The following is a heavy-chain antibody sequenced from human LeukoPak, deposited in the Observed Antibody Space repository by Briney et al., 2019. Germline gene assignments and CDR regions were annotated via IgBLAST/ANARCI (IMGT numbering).Heavy chain of an antibody. J-gene: IGHJ4*02. Sequence: ASVKVSCKASGGTFNSYAISWVRQAPGQGLEWMGRIIPILGIANYAQKFQGRVTITADKSTSTAYMELSSLRSEDTAVYYCARGAIAAAGTPFDYWGQGTLVIVSS. D-gene: IGHD6-13*01. CDR3: ARGAIAAAGTPFDY. CDR2: IIPILGIA. CDR1: GGTFNSYA. V-gene: IGHV1-69*04.